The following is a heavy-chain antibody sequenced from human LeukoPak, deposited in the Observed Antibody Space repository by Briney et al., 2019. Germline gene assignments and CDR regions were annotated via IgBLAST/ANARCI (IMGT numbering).Heavy chain of an antibody. J-gene: IGHJ6*04. CDR1: GGTFSSYA. V-gene: IGHV1-69*13. Sequence: ASVKVSCKASGGTFSSYAISWVRQAPGQGLEWMGGIIPIFGTANYAQKFQGRVTITADESTSTAYMELSSLRSEDTAVYYCASPEDRYCSGGSCYYYYGMDVWGKGTTVTVSS. CDR2: IIPIFGTA. CDR3: ASPEDRYCSGGSCYYYYGMDV. D-gene: IGHD2-15*01.